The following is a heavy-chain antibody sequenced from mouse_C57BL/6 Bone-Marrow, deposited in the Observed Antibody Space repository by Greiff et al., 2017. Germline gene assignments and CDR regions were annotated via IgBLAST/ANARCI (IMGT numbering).Heavy chain of an antibody. J-gene: IGHJ4*01. Sequence: VQLQESGPELVKPGDSVKISCKASGYSFTGYFMNWVMQSHGKSLEWIGRINPYNGDTFYNQKFKGKATLTVDKSSSTAHMELRSLTSEDSAVYYCARRRDDYDGDYYAMDYWGQGTSVTVSS. D-gene: IGHD2-4*01. CDR3: ARRRDDYDGDYYAMDY. V-gene: IGHV1-20*01. CDR1: GYSFTGYF. CDR2: INPYNGDT.